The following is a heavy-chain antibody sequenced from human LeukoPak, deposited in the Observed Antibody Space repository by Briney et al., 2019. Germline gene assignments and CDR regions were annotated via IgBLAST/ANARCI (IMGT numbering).Heavy chain of an antibody. J-gene: IGHJ4*02. V-gene: IGHV1-2*02. D-gene: IGHD1-26*01. CDR1: GYTFSAYY. CDR2: INSLSGAT. CDR3: ARGRGGATTGFDH. Sequence: ASVKVSCNASGYTFSAYYMHWVRQAPGQGLESMGWINSLSGATNYASNFQGRVTFSRDNSISTAYMDLTSLRSDDTAIYYCARGRGGATTGFDHWGQGTLVIVSS.